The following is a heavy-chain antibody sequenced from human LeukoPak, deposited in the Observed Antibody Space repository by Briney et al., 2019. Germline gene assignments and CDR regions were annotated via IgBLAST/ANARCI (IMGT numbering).Heavy chain of an antibody. D-gene: IGHD1-26*01. J-gene: IGHJ4*02. CDR2: MSYDGSKR. Sequence: PGGSLRLSCVASGFIVSDYGMHWVRQAPGKGLEWVAFMSYDGSKRNYAVSVRGRFSIARDDSKNTFYLQMNDVRLEDSATYYCARSAWASFFDYWGQGTLVTVSS. CDR1: GFIVSDYG. CDR3: ARSAWASFFDY. V-gene: IGHV3-30*04.